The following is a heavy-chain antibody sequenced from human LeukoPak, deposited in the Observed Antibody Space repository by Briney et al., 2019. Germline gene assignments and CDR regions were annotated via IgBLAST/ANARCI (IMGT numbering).Heavy chain of an antibody. Sequence: ASVKVSCKASGYTFTGYYMHWVRQAPGQGLEWMGWINPNSGGTNYAQKFQGWVTMTRDTSISTAYMELSRLRSEDTAVYYCARDPDSIGFGGPLGMDVWGQGTTVTVSS. CDR3: ARDPDSIGFGGPLGMDV. V-gene: IGHV1-2*04. D-gene: IGHD3-10*01. J-gene: IGHJ6*02. CDR2: INPNSGGT. CDR1: GYTFTGYY.